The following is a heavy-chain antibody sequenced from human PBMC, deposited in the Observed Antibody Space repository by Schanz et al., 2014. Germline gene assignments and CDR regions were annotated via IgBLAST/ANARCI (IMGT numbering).Heavy chain of an antibody. CDR2: ISGSSRTI. Sequence: EVQLVESGGGLIQPGGSLRLSCAASGFGFSSYSMNWVRQAPGKGLEWVSYISGSSRTIYYADSMKGRFTVSRDNAKNSLYLQMNSLRAEDTAVYHCVSSGSYSSCAFWGQGTLVTVSS. CDR1: GFGFSSYS. J-gene: IGHJ4*02. V-gene: IGHV3-48*01. D-gene: IGHD3-10*01. CDR3: VSSGSYSSCAF.